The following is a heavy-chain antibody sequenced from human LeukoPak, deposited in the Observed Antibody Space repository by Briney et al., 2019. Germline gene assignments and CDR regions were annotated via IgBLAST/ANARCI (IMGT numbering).Heavy chain of an antibody. CDR1: GFNISSYA. CDR3: AKPGPMYYYDMDV. J-gene: IGHJ6*02. V-gene: IGHV3-23*01. CDR2: ISGSGGST. D-gene: IGHD2-8*01. Sequence: VGSLLLTCGASGFNISSYAMSWFRQPPGKELEGVSAISGSGGSTYYAGSVKGRFTISRDNSKNTLYLQMNSLRAEDTAVYYCAKPGPMYYYDMDVWGQGTTVTVSS.